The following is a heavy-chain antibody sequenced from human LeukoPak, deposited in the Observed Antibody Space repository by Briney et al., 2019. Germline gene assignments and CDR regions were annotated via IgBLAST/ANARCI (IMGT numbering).Heavy chain of an antibody. V-gene: IGHV3-74*01. D-gene: IGHD6-13*01. J-gene: IGHJ4*02. Sequence: GGSLRLSCAASRLPFSNYWMHWVRHAPGKGLVWVSRVNSDGSTTNYADSVKGRFTISRDNAENTVYMRMHSLRPEDTAVYYCARGYYSSSRFDSWGQGTLVTVSS. CDR1: RLPFSNYW. CDR2: VNSDGSTT. CDR3: ARGYYSSSRFDS.